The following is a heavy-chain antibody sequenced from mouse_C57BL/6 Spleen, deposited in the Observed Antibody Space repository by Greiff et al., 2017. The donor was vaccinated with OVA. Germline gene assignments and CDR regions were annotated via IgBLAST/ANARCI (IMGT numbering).Heavy chain of an antibody. Sequence: EVQLVESGGGLVKPGGSLTLSRAASGFTFRDYGMHWVRQAPEQGLEWVAYIRRGSSTIYYADTVKGQSTISRDKAKNTLFLQRTSLRSEDTAMYYCATDYPMNYWGQGTTLTVSS. J-gene: IGHJ2*01. CDR2: IRRGSSTI. V-gene: IGHV5-17*01. CDR3: ATDYPMNY. CDR1: GFTFRDYG. D-gene: IGHD6-5*01.